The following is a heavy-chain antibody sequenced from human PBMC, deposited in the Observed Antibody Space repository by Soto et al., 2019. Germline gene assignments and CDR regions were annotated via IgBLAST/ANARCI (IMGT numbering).Heavy chain of an antibody. V-gene: IGHV3-21*01. Sequence: GGSLRLSCAASGFTFSSYSMNWVRQAPGKGLEWVSSISSSSSYIYYADSVKGRFTISRDNAKNSLYLQMNSLRAEDTAVYYCARIQQVGATDYFDYWGQGTLVTVSS. J-gene: IGHJ4*02. D-gene: IGHD1-26*01. CDR3: ARIQQVGATDYFDY. CDR2: ISSSSSYI. CDR1: GFTFSSYS.